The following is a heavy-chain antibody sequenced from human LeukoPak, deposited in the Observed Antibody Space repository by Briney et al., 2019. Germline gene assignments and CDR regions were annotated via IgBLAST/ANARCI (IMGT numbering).Heavy chain of an antibody. D-gene: IGHD3/OR15-3a*01. V-gene: IGHV3-23*01. CDR3: AKDRKGLDY. CDR1: GFTFSNYA. CDR2: ISEDVGSRT. Sequence: GGSLRLSCAASGFTFSNYAMSWVRQAQGKGLEWVSTISEDVGSRTYYADSVKGRFTISRDNSKNTLYLQMNSLRAEDTAVYYCAKDRKGLDYWGQGTLVTVSS. J-gene: IGHJ4*02.